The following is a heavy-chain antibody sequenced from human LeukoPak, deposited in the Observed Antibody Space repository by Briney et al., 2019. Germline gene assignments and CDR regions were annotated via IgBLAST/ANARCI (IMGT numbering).Heavy chain of an antibody. Sequence: SETLSLTCTVSGGSISSYYWSWIRQPPGKGLEWIGYIYYSGSTNYNPSLKSRVTISVDTSKNQFSLKLSSVTAADTAVYYCARAWAEPIAAAGTGNWFDPWGQGTLVTVSS. CDR3: ARAWAEPIAAAGTGNWFDP. J-gene: IGHJ5*02. D-gene: IGHD6-13*01. CDR2: IYYSGST. CDR1: GGSISSYY. V-gene: IGHV4-59*01.